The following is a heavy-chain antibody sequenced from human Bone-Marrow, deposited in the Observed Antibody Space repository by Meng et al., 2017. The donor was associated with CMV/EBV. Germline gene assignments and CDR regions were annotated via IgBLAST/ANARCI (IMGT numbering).Heavy chain of an antibody. J-gene: IGHJ4*02. Sequence: GESLKISCAASGFTFSSYAMSWVRQAPGKGLEWVSAISGSGGSTYYADSVKGRFTTSRDNSKNTLYLQMNSLRAEDTAVYYCAKETRGSIDYWGQGKLVNVSS. CDR3: AKETRGSIDY. D-gene: IGHD3-10*01. CDR1: GFTFSSYA. V-gene: IGHV3-23*01. CDR2: ISGSGGST.